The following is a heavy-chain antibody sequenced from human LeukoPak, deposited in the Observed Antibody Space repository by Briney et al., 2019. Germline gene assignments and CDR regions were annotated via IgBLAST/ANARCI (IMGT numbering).Heavy chain of an antibody. CDR2: IYYSGST. D-gene: IGHD3-22*01. CDR1: GGSISSYY. J-gene: IGHJ4*02. CDR3: ARGLLSSGYYTDY. Sequence: PSETLSLTCTVSGGSISSYYWSWVRQPPGKGLEGSGYIYYSGSTNYNPSLKSRVTISVDTSKNQFSLKLSSVTAADTAVYYCARGLLSSGYYTDYWGQGTLVTVSS. V-gene: IGHV4-59*01.